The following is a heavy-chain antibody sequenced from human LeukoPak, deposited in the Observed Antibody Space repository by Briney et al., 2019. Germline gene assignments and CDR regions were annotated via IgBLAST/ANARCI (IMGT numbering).Heavy chain of an antibody. V-gene: IGHV3-30*02. D-gene: IGHD2-8*02. Sequence: GGSLRLSCAASGFTFSSYGMHWVRQAPGKGLEWVAFIRYDGSNKYYADSVKGRFTISRDNAKNSLYLQMNSLRAEDTAVYYCARSTGGYFDYWGQGTLVTVSS. CDR2: IRYDGSNK. CDR3: ARSTGGYFDY. CDR1: GFTFSSYG. J-gene: IGHJ4*02.